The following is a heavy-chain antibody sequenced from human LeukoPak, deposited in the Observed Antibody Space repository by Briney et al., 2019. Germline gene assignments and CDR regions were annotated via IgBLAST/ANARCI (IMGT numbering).Heavy chain of an antibody. CDR1: GFTFSSYW. V-gene: IGHV3-7*01. CDR3: ARVDWDYGDYGLDY. Sequence: GGSLRLSCAASGFTFSSYWMSWVRQAPGKGLEWVANIKQDGSEKYYVDSVKGRFTISRDNAKNSLYLQMNSLRAEDTAVYYCARVDWDYGDYGLDYWGQGTLVTVSS. CDR2: IKQDGSEK. J-gene: IGHJ4*02. D-gene: IGHD4-17*01.